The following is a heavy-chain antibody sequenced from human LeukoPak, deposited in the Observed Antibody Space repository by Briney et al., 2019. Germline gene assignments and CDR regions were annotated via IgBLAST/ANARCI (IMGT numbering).Heavy chain of an antibody. V-gene: IGHV4-30-4*01. D-gene: IGHD2-2*01. CDR1: GGSISSGDYY. J-gene: IGHJ5*02. CDR2: IYYSGST. Sequence: SQTLSLTCTVSGGSISSGDYYWSWLRQSPGKGLEWIGYIYYSGSTYYNPSLKSRVTISVDTSKNQFSLKLSSVTAADTAVYYCARDLDCSSTSCPPWFDPWGQGTLVTVSS. CDR3: ARDLDCSSTSCPPWFDP.